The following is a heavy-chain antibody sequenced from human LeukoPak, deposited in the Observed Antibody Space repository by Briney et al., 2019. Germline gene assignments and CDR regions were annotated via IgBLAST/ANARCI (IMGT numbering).Heavy chain of an antibody. D-gene: IGHD2-15*01. Sequence: GSLRLSCAASGFTFRRFAMDWVRQAPGKGLEWIGAINHSGSTNYNPSLKSRVTISVDTSKNQFSLKLSSVTAADTAVYYCARLDIVVVVAAQDYYYYMDVWGKGTTVTISS. CDR1: GFTFRRFA. CDR3: ARLDIVVVVAAQDYYYYMDV. CDR2: INHSGST. V-gene: IGHV4-34*01. J-gene: IGHJ6*03.